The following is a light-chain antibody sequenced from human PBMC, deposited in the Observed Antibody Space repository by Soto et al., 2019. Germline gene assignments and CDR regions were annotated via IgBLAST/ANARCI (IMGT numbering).Light chain of an antibody. CDR1: SSDVGGCNY. CDR3: DSYTTSSTYV. V-gene: IGLV2-14*01. CDR2: DVS. Sequence: QSVLTQPASVSGSPGQSITISCSGTSSDVGGCNYVSWYQQHPGKAPQVMIYDVSNRPSGVSNRFSGSKSGNTASLTISGLQAEDEADYYCDSYTTSSTYVFGTGTKATV. J-gene: IGLJ1*01.